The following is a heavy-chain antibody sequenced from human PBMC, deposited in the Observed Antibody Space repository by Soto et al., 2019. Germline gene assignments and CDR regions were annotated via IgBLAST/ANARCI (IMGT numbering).Heavy chain of an antibody. CDR1: VDTFSSYA. CDR2: IIPIFGTA. Sequence: WVNVSCKSSVDTFSSYAISWVRQAPGQGLEWMGGIIPIFGTANYAQQFQGRVTITADESTSTAYMELSSLRSEDTAVYYCARVGNRYSSGWSAPDFDYWGQGTLVTVSS. CDR3: ARVGNRYSSGWSAPDFDY. J-gene: IGHJ4*02. V-gene: IGHV1-69*01. D-gene: IGHD6-19*01.